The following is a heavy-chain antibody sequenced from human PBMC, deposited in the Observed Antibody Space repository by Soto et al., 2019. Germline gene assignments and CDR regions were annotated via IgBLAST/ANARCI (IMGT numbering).Heavy chain of an antibody. J-gene: IGHJ4*02. V-gene: IGHV2-5*02. CDR1: GFSLTTSGVG. CDR3: AHRILRTVFGLVTTTAIYFDF. D-gene: IGHD3-3*01. CDR2: IYGDDDK. Sequence: QITLNESGPTVVKPAETLTLTCTFSGFSLTTSGVGVGWIRQSPGKAPEWLALIYGDDDKRYSASLKSRITINKETSKNQVVLTMASVDPADTATYYCAHRILRTVFGLVTTTAIYFDFWGQGTPVVVSS.